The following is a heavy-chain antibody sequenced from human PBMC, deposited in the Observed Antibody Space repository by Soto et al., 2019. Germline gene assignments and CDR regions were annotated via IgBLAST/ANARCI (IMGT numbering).Heavy chain of an antibody. V-gene: IGHV2-5*01. Sequence: SGPTLVNPTQTLTLTCTFSGFSLSTSGVGVGWIRQPPGKALEWLAVIYWNDDKLYSPSLKTRLTITKDTPKNQVVLTMTNMDPVDTATYYCARSKIVVTTNYGMDVWGQGTTVTVSS. CDR2: IYWNDDK. J-gene: IGHJ6*02. D-gene: IGHD4-4*01. CDR1: GFSLSTSGVG. CDR3: ARSKIVVTTNYGMDV.